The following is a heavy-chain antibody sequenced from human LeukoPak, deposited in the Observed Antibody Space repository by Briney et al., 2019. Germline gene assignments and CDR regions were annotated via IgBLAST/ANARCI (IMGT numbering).Heavy chain of an antibody. CDR2: IIPIIGTA. J-gene: IGHJ6*03. V-gene: IGHV1-69*05. CDR3: ARGGAIGGYYMDV. Sequence: SVKVSCKASGGTFSSYAISWVRQAPGQGLEWMGRIIPIIGTANYAQKFQGRVTITTDESTSTAYMELSSLRSEDTAVYYCARGGAIGGYYMDVWGKGTTVTVSS. CDR1: GGTFSSYA. D-gene: IGHD2-2*02.